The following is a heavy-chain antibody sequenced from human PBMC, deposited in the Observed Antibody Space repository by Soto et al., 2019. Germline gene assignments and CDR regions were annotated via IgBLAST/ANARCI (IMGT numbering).Heavy chain of an antibody. CDR3: ARLLRYFDWSPENYYYYGMDV. V-gene: IGHV5-51*01. CDR2: IYPGDSDT. Sequence: PGESRKISCKGSGYSFTSYWIGWVRQMPGKGLGWMGIIYPGDSDTRYSPSFQGQVTISADKSISTAYLQWSSLKASDTAMYYCARLLRYFDWSPENYYYYGMDVWGQGTTVTVSS. CDR1: GYSFTSYW. D-gene: IGHD3-9*01. J-gene: IGHJ6*02.